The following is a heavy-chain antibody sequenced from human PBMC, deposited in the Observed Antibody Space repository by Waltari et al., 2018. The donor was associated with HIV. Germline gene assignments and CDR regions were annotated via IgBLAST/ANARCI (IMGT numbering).Heavy chain of an antibody. J-gene: IGHJ1*01. CDR2: INHSGST. D-gene: IGHD6-13*01. Sequence: QVQLQQWGAGLLKPSETLSLTCAVYGGSFSGYYWSWIRQPPGKGLEWIGEINHSGSTNYNPSLKSRVTISVDTSKNQFSLKLSSVTAADTAVYYCARHYRSSWNPGGGYFQHWGQGTLVTVSS. CDR3: ARHYRSSWNPGGGYFQH. V-gene: IGHV4-34*01. CDR1: GGSFSGYY.